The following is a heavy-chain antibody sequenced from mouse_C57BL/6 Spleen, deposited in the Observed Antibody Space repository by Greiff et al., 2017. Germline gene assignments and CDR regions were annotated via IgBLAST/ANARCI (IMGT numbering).Heavy chain of an antibody. Sequence: QVQLQQPGAELVRPGTSVKLSCKASGYTFTSYWMHWVKQRPGQGLEWIGVIDPSDSYTNYTQKFKGKATLPVDTSSSTAYMQLSSLTSEDSAVYYCARGGNAFAYWGQGTLVTVSA. J-gene: IGHJ3*01. CDR3: ARGGNAFAY. CDR2: IDPSDSYT. D-gene: IGHD2-1*01. CDR1: GYTFTSYW. V-gene: IGHV1-59*01.